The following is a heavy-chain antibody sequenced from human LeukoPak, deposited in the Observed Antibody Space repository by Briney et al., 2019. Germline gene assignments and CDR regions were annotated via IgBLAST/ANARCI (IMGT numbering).Heavy chain of an antibody. V-gene: IGHV3-30*04. CDR1: GFTFSSYA. J-gene: IGHJ4*02. CDR3: AKGGIYFDY. D-gene: IGHD6-13*01. Sequence: GGSLRLSCAASGFTFSSYAMHWVRQAPGKGLEWVAVISYDGSNKYYADSVKGRFTISRDNSKNTLYLQMNSLRAEDTAVYYCAKGGIYFDYWGQGTLVTVSS. CDR2: ISYDGSNK.